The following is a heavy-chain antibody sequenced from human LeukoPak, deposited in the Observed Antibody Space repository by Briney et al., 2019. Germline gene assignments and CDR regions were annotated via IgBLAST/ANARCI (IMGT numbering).Heavy chain of an antibody. CDR1: GGSISGGSYY. V-gene: IGHV4-39*01. CDR2: IYYDGST. D-gene: IGHD2-15*01. J-gene: IGHJ5*02. Sequence: SETLSLTCTVSGGSISGGSYYWGWIRQPPGKGLEWIGNIYYDGSTYYNPSLKSRVTISVDTSKNQFSLKLNSVTAADTAVYFCARRYCSGGSCPFDPWGQGTLVTVSS. CDR3: ARRYCSGGSCPFDP.